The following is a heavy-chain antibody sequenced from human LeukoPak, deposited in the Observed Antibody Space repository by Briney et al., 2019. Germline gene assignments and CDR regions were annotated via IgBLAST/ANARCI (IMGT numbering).Heavy chain of an antibody. CDR1: GFTFSSYW. D-gene: IGHD3-10*01. V-gene: IGHV3-74*01. CDR3: ARAGRALLWFGELLGDAFDI. CDR2: INSDGSST. Sequence: PGGSLRLSCAASGFTFSSYWMHWVRQAPGKGLVWVSRINSDGSSTSYADSVKGRFTISRDNAKNTLYLQMNSLRAEDTAVYYCARAGRALLWFGELLGDAFDIWGQGTMVTVSS. J-gene: IGHJ3*02.